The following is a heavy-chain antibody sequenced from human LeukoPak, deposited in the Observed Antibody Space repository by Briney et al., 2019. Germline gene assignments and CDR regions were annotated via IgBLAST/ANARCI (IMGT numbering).Heavy chain of an antibody. CDR3: ADSSISSGWYPFLYNWFDP. CDR2: ISGSGGST. D-gene: IGHD6-19*01. CDR1: GFTFSSYA. J-gene: IGHJ5*02. V-gene: IGHV3-23*01. Sequence: PGGSLRLSCAASGFTFSSYAMSWVRQAPGKGLEWVSAISGSGGSTYYADSVKGRFTISRDNSKNTLYLQMNSLRAEDTAVYYCADSSISSGWYPFLYNWFDPWGQGTLVTVSS.